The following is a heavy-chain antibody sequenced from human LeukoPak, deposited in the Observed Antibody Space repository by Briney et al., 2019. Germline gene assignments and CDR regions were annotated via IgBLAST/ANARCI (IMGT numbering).Heavy chain of an antibody. CDR3: AGGRIVVVPAAMDWFDP. V-gene: IGHV3-30*04. CDR2: ISYDGSNK. CDR1: GFTFSSYA. D-gene: IGHD2-2*01. Sequence: GGSLRLSCAAPGFTFSSYAMHWVRQAPGKGLEWVAVISYDGSNKYYADSVKGRFTISRDNSKNTLYLQMNSLRAEDTAVYYCAGGRIVVVPAAMDWFDPWGQGTLVTVSS. J-gene: IGHJ5*02.